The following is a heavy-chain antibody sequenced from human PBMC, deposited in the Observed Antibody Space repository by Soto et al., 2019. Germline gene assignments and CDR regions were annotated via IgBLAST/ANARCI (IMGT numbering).Heavy chain of an antibody. Sequence: QVQLVQSGAEVKKPGSSVKVSCKASGGTFSSYAISWVRQAPGQGLEWMGGIIPIFGTANYAQKFQGRVTIAADESTSTAYMELSILRSEDTAVYYCARDRRKDIVVVVAATQGAFDIWGQGTMVTVSS. D-gene: IGHD2-15*01. CDR3: ARDRRKDIVVVVAATQGAFDI. CDR1: GGTFSSYA. J-gene: IGHJ3*02. CDR2: IIPIFGTA. V-gene: IGHV1-69*01.